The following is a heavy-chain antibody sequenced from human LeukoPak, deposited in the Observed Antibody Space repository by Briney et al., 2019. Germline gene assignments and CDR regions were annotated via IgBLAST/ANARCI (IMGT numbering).Heavy chain of an antibody. V-gene: IGHV3-30*02. CDR2: IRYDGSNK. D-gene: IGHD2-15*01. J-gene: IGHJ3*02. Sequence: PGGSLRLSCAASGFTFSSYGMHWVRQAPGKGLEWVTFIRYDGSNKYYADSVKGRFTISRDNSKNTLYLQMNSLRAEDTDVYYCAKARLVVAASGETDAFDIWGQGTMVTVSS. CDR3: AKARLVVAASGETDAFDI. CDR1: GFTFSSYG.